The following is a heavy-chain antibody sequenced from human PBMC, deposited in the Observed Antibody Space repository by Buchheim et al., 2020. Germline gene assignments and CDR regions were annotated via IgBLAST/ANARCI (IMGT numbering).Heavy chain of an antibody. D-gene: IGHD6-13*01. CDR3: ARSSLRRAAAGWFKYYYYGMDV. Sequence: QVQLVQSGAEVKKPGASVKVSCKASGYTFTGYYMHWVRQAPGQGLEWMGWINPNSGGTNYAQKFQGRVTMTRDTSISTAYMELSRLRSDDTAVYYCARSSLRRAAAGWFKYYYYGMDVWGQGTT. CDR2: INPNSGGT. CDR1: GYTFTGYY. V-gene: IGHV1-2*02. J-gene: IGHJ6*02.